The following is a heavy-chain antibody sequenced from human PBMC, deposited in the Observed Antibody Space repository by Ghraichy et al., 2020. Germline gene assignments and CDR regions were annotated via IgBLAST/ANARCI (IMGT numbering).Heavy chain of an antibody. V-gene: IGHV4-34*01. J-gene: IGHJ4*02. D-gene: IGHD3-3*01. CDR1: GGSFSGYY. CDR3: ARRGGYYDFWSGYPLDC. Sequence: SETLSLTCAVYGGSFSGYYWSWIRQPPGKGLEWIGEINHSGSTNYNPSLKSRVTISVDTSKNQFSLKLSSVTAADTAVYYCARRGGYYDFWSGYPLDCWCQGTLVTVSS. CDR2: INHSGST.